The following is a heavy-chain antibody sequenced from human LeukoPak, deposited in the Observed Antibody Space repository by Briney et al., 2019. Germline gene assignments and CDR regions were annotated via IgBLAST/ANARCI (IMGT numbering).Heavy chain of an antibody. CDR2: ISGGADGT. CDR3: AKRRDYFDS. V-gene: IGHV3-23*01. CDR1: GFTFSSYA. Sequence: GGSLRLSCAASGFTFSSYAMSWVRQAPGKGLEWVSGISGGADGTYYADSVRGRFTISRDNSKNTLYLQMNSLRAEDTAVYYCAKRRDYFDSWGQGTLVTVSS. J-gene: IGHJ4*02.